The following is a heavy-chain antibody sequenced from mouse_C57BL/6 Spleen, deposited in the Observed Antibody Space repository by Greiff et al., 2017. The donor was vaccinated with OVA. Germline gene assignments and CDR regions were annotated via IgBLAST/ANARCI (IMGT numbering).Heavy chain of an antibody. J-gene: IGHJ2*01. CDR3: TRGDYDTSCCF. D-gene: IGHD2-4*01. Sequence: ESGAELVRPGASVTLSCKASGYTFTDYEMHWVKQTPVHGLEWIGAIDPETGGTAYNQKFKGKAILTADKSSSTAYLELRSLTSEDSAVYYCTRGDYDTSCCFWGQGTTLTVSS. CDR1: GYTFTDYE. CDR2: IDPETGGT. V-gene: IGHV1-15*01.